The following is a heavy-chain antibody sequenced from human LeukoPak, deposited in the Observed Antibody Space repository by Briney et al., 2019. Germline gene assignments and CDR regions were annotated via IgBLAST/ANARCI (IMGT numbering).Heavy chain of an antibody. CDR2: ISSDSGTR. D-gene: IGHD1-14*01. CDR1: GFTVSSNY. J-gene: IGHJ5*02. CDR3: ARAAQPGFDP. Sequence: GGSLRLSCAASGFTVSSNYMNWVRQAPGKGLEWVSYISSDSGTRYYADSVKGRFTISRDNAKNSLYLQMNSLRAEDTAVYYCARAAQPGFDPWGQGTLVTVSS. V-gene: IGHV3-48*01.